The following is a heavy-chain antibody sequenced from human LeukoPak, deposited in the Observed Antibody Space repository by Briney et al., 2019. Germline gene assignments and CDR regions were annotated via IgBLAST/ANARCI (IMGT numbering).Heavy chain of an antibody. D-gene: IGHD2-8*02. CDR3: ATYRQVLLPFES. V-gene: IGHV3-23*01. CDR1: GFTFSSYD. CDR2: IFPSGGEI. J-gene: IGHJ4*02. Sequence: GGSLRLSCAASGFTFSSYDMTWVRQAPGKGLEWVSSIFPSGGEIHYADSVRGRFTISRDNSKSTLSLQMNSLRAEDTAIYYCATYRQVLLPFESWGQGTLVAVSS.